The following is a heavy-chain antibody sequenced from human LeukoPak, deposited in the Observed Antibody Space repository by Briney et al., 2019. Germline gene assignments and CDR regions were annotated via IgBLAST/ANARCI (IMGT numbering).Heavy chain of an antibody. Sequence: GGSLRLSCAASGFTFSSYAMHWVRQAPGKGLEYVSAISSNGGSTYYANSVKGRFTISRDNSKNTLYLQMGSLRAEDMAVYYCARAFGDYPSRYYYYYMDVWGKGTTVTVSS. D-gene: IGHD4-17*01. CDR3: ARAFGDYPSRYYYYYMDV. CDR2: ISSNGGST. J-gene: IGHJ6*03. V-gene: IGHV3-64*01. CDR1: GFTFSSYA.